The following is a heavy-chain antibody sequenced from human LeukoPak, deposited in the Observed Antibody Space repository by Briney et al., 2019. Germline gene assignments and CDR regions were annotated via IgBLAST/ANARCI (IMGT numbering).Heavy chain of an antibody. V-gene: IGHV1-18*01. Sequence: ASVKVSCKASGYTFTSYGISWVRQAPGQGLEWMGWISAYNGNTNYAQKLQGRVTMTTDTSTSTAYMELRSLRSDDTAVYYCARDIGPHYYDSSGYRYFDYWGQGTLDTVSS. CDR2: ISAYNGNT. J-gene: IGHJ4*02. CDR3: ARDIGPHYYDSSGYRYFDY. D-gene: IGHD3-22*01. CDR1: GYTFTSYG.